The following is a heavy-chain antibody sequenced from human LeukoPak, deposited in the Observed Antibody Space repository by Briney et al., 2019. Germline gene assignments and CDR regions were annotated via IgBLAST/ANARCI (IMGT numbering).Heavy chain of an antibody. Sequence: GASVKVSCKASGYTFTNHGIAWVRQAPGQGLEWMGWISCYNGDTRYGQKLQGRVTMSTDTSTTTAYMEPTSLRSDDTAVYYCARDPSNTSGWSPYFDFWGQGTLVTVSS. CDR1: GYTFTNHG. V-gene: IGHV1-18*01. D-gene: IGHD6-19*01. J-gene: IGHJ4*02. CDR3: ARDPSNTSGWSPYFDF. CDR2: ISCYNGDT.